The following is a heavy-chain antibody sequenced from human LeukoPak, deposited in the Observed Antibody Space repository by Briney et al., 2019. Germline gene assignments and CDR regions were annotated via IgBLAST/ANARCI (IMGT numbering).Heavy chain of an antibody. J-gene: IGHJ5*02. CDR3: ARDQITIFGVVIPFDP. CDR2: IYHSGST. Sequence: KPSETLSLTCAVSGYSISSGYYWGWIRQPPGKGLEWIGSIYHSGSTYYNPSLKSRVTISVDTSKNQFSLKLSSVTAADTAVYYCARDQITIFGVVIPFDPWGQGTLVTVSS. D-gene: IGHD3-3*01. V-gene: IGHV4-38-2*02. CDR1: GYSISSGYY.